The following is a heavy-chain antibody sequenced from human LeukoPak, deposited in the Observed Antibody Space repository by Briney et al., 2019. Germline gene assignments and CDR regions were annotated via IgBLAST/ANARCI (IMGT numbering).Heavy chain of an antibody. CDR2: IYYSGST. Sequence: SETLSLTCTVSGGSVSSSGYYWGWIRQPPEKGLEWIGSIYYSGSTYYNPSLKSRVTISVDTSKNQFSLKLSSVTAADTAVYYCARPIVVVPAAIGLFDYWGQGTLVTVSS. CDR1: GGSVSSSGYY. J-gene: IGHJ4*02. CDR3: ARPIVVVPAAIGLFDY. V-gene: IGHV4-39*01. D-gene: IGHD2-2*02.